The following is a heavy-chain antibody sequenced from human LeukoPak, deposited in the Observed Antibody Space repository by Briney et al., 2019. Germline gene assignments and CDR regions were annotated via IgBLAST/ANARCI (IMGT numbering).Heavy chain of an antibody. J-gene: IGHJ4*02. D-gene: IGHD6-13*01. CDR1: GFTFDDYA. Sequence: GGSLRLSCAASGFTFDDYAMHWVRHAPGKGLEWVSGISWNSGSIGYADSVKGRFTISRDNAKNSLYLQMSSLRAEDTALYYCAKAYDSGYSSSWPFDYWGQGTLVTVSS. CDR2: ISWNSGSI. V-gene: IGHV3-9*01. CDR3: AKAYDSGYSSSWPFDY.